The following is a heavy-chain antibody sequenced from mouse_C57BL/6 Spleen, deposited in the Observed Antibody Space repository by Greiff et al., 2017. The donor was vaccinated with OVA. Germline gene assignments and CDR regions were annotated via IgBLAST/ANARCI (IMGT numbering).Heavy chain of an antibody. CDR2: INPSSGGT. V-gene: IGHV1-7*01. CDR3: ARWVRRGSFDY. D-gene: IGHD2-14*01. Sequence: QVQLQQSGAELAKPGASVKLSCKASGYTFTSYWMHWVKQRPGQGLEWIGYINPSSGGTKYNQKFKDKAKLTADKSSSTDYMQLSSLTYEDSSVCNWARWVRRGSFDYWGQGTTLTVSS. CDR1: GYTFTSYW. J-gene: IGHJ2*01.